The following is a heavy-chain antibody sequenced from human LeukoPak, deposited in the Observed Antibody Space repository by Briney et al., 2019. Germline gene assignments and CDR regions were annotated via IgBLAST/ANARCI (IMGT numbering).Heavy chain of an antibody. CDR2: INHSGST. J-gene: IGHJ5*01. CDR1: GGSFSGYY. Sequence: RSETLSLTCAVYGGSFSGYYWSWIRQPPGKGLEWIGEINHSGSTNYNPSLKSRVTISVDTSKNQFSLKLTSVTAADTAVYYCARVPNGYNWFDSWGQGTLVTVSS. CDR3: ARVPNGYNWFDS. D-gene: IGHD4-17*01. V-gene: IGHV4-34*01.